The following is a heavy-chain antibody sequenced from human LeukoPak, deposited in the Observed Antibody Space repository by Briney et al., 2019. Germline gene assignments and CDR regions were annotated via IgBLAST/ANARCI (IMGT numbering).Heavy chain of an antibody. Sequence: GASVKVSCKASGGTFSSYAISWVRQAPGQGLEWMGGIIPIFGTANYAQKFQGRVTITADESTSTAYMELSSLRSEDTAVYYCARISGWGEGLFDYWGQGTLVTVSS. CDR2: IIPIFGTA. CDR1: GGTFSSYA. D-gene: IGHD6-19*01. V-gene: IGHV1-69*13. J-gene: IGHJ4*02. CDR3: ARISGWGEGLFDY.